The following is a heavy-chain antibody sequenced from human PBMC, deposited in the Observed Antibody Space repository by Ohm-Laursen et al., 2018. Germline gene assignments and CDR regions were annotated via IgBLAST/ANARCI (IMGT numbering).Heavy chain of an antibody. Sequence: SLRLSCAATGFTFSSYWMSWVRQAPGKGLEWVANIKQDGGQQYYVDSVKGRFTISRDNAKNSLYLQMNSLRAEDTAVYYCAFTGQLGSWGQGTLVTVSS. CDR2: IKQDGGQQ. CDR1: GFTFSSYW. CDR3: AFTGQLGS. V-gene: IGHV3-7*03. J-gene: IGHJ5*01. D-gene: IGHD7-27*01.